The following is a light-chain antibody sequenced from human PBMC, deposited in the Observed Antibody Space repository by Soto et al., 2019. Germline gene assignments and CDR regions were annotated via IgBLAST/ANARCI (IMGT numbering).Light chain of an antibody. V-gene: IGKV4-1*01. CDR3: QQYYSTPLT. Sequence: DILVSQAPDSLAVSQGERCTINCKSSQTVLFRSNNKNYLGWYQQKPGLPPKLLIYWASTRESGVPDRFSGSGSGTDFTLTISSLQAEDVAVYYCQQYYSTPLTFGQGTKVDIK. CDR1: QTVLFRSNNKNY. J-gene: IGKJ1*01. CDR2: WAS.